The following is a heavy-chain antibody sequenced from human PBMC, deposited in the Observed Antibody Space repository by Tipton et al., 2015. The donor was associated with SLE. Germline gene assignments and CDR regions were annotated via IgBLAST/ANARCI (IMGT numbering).Heavy chain of an antibody. CDR3: ARVQQRPS. J-gene: IGHJ5*02. Sequence: TLSLTCTVSGGSISSYYWNWIRQPPGKGLEWIGEINHSGSTNYNPSLKSRVTISVDTSKNQFSLKLSSVTAADTVVYYCARVQQRPSWGQGTLVTVSS. CDR1: GGSISSYY. D-gene: IGHD6-13*01. V-gene: IGHV4-34*01. CDR2: INHSGST.